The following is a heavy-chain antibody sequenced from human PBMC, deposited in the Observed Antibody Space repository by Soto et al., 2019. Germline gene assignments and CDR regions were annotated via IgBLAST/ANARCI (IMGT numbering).Heavy chain of an antibody. CDR1: GVSISSDNW. V-gene: IGHV4-4*02. CDR3: ARDQGSHPGD. J-gene: IGHJ4*02. D-gene: IGHD6-13*01. Sequence: QVQLQESGPGLVRPSGTVSLTCAVSGVSISSDNWWCWVRQPPGEALEWIGEIHHSGSTNYNPSLKSRVTMSVVPSKDLFALTLNSVTAADTAFYYCARDQGSHPGDWGQGTLVSVSS. CDR2: IHHSGST.